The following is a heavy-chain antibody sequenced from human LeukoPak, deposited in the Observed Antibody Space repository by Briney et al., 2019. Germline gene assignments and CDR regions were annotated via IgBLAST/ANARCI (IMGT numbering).Heavy chain of an antibody. CDR2: MNPNSGNT. Sequence: ASVKVSCKATGYTFTSYDINWVRQATGQGLEWMGWMNPNSGNTGYAQKFQGRVTMTRNTSISTAYMELSSLRSEDTAVYYCARVSSSWRRDFDYWGQGTLVTVSS. J-gene: IGHJ4*02. D-gene: IGHD6-13*01. V-gene: IGHV1-8*01. CDR1: GYTFTSYD. CDR3: ARVSSSWRRDFDY.